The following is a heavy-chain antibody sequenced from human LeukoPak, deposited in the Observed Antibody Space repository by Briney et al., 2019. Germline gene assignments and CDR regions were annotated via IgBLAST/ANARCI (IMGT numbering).Heavy chain of an antibody. J-gene: IGHJ6*03. CDR3: AKTKSDAYYYYMDV. V-gene: IGHV1-69*05. Sequence: ASVKVSCKASGGTFSSYAISWVREAPGQGLEWMGRIIPIFGTANYAQKFQGRVTITTDESTSTAYMELSSLRSEDTAVYYCAKTKSDAYYYYMDVWGKGTTVTVSS. CDR1: GGTFSSYA. CDR2: IIPIFGTA. D-gene: IGHD1-1*01.